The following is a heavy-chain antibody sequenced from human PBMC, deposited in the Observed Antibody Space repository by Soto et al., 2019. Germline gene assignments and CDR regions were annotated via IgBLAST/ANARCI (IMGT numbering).Heavy chain of an antibody. CDR3: AXLTRHAGSMADX. Sequence: SETLXLTCSVSGGSIRAYYWSWIRQSPGKGLEWIGYIYFTGITTYSPSLESRVTISLDTPKNQFSLRLRSVTAADTAGYYCAXLTRHAGSMADXWGPGTLVTVSS. CDR2: IYFTGIT. J-gene: IGHJ4*02. V-gene: IGHV4-59*03. CDR1: GGSIRAYY. D-gene: IGHD2-8*01.